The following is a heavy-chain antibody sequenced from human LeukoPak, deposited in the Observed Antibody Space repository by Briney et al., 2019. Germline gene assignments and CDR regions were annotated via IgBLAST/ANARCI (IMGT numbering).Heavy chain of an antibody. V-gene: IGHV1-69*13. CDR2: IIPISGTG. CDR3: ARDFHYSGSGSYYNRAFDI. CDR1: GGTFTNYA. J-gene: IGHJ3*02. D-gene: IGHD3-10*01. Sequence: ASVKVSCKASGGTFTNYAISWVRQAPGQGLEWMGGIIPISGTGNYAQKFQGRVTITADESTSTAYMELSSLRSEDTAVYFCARDFHYSGSGSYYNRAFDIWGQGTVVTVSS.